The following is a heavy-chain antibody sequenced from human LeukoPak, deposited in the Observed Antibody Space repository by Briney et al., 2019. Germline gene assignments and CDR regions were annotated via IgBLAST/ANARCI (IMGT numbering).Heavy chain of an antibody. J-gene: IGHJ4*02. CDR2: IYYSGST. D-gene: IGHD1-26*01. Sequence: PSETLSLTCTVSGGSISSSSYYWGWIRQPPGKGLEWIGSIYYSGSTYYNPSLKSRVTISVDTSKNQFSLKLSSVTAADTAVYYCARVPRATPGGVDYWGQGTLVTVSS. CDR1: GGSISSSSYY. CDR3: ARVPRATPGGVDY. V-gene: IGHV4-39*07.